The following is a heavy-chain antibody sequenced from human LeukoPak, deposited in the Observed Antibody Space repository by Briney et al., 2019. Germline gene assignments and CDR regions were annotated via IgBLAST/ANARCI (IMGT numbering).Heavy chain of an antibody. CDR2: IYYSGST. J-gene: IGHJ3*02. V-gene: IGHV4-39*07. CDR1: GGSISSSNYY. Sequence: SETLSLTCAVSGGSISSSNYYWGWIRQPPGKGLEWIGSIYYSGSTYYNPSLKSRVTISVDTSKNQFSLKLSSVTAADTAVYYCARVVATIRFGAFDIWGQGTMVTVSS. D-gene: IGHD5-12*01. CDR3: ARVVATIRFGAFDI.